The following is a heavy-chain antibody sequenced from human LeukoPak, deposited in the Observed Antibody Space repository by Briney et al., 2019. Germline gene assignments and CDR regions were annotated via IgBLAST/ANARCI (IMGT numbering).Heavy chain of an antibody. D-gene: IGHD2-2*01. V-gene: IGHV1-69*01. Sequence: GASVKVSCTASGGTFSSYDFSWVRQAPGQGLEWMGGIIPIFATANYAQKFQGRVTITADESTSTAYMELSSLRSEDTAVYYCARKSADCSSTSCYGAYYYYYMDVWGKGTTVTVSS. CDR1: GGTFSSYD. CDR3: ARKSADCSSTSCYGAYYYYYMDV. CDR2: IIPIFATA. J-gene: IGHJ6*03.